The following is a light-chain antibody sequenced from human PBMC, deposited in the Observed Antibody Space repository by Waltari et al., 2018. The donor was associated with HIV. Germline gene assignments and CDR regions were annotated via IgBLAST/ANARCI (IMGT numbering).Light chain of an antibody. J-gene: IGLJ3*02. CDR3: AAWDDTFRWV. CDR1: SSNIGINS. CDR2: RNN. V-gene: IGLV1-44*01. Sequence: QPVLTQPPSASGTPGQRVTLACSGNSSNIGINSVYWYQQVPARTPKLLIYRNNQRPSGVPDRFSGSKSGTSASLAISGLQSEDEADYYCAAWDDTFRWVFGGGTKLTVL.